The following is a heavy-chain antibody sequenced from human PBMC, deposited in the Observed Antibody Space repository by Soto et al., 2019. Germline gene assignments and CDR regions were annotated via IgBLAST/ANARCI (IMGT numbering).Heavy chain of an antibody. CDR2: INPSGGST. CDR1: GYTFTSYY. Sequence: ASVKVSCKASGYTFTSYYMHWVRQAPGRGLEWMGIINPSGGSTSYAQKFQGRVTMTRDTSTSTVYMELSSLRSEDTAVYYCAREGSRGVVVPAARAGNWFDPWGQGTLVTVSS. CDR3: AREGSRGVVVPAARAGNWFDP. J-gene: IGHJ5*02. D-gene: IGHD2-2*01. V-gene: IGHV1-46*01.